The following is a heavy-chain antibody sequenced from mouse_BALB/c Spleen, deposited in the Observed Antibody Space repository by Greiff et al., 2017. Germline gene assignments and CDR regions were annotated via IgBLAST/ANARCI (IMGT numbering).Heavy chain of an antibody. J-gene: IGHJ4*01. Sequence: EVKLTESGGGLVQPGGSRKLSCAASGFTFSDYGMAWVRQAPGKGPEWVAFISNLAYSIYYADTVTGRFTISRENAKNTLYLEMSSLRSEDTAMYYCAREGFYAMDYWGQGTSVTVSS. CDR1: GFTFSDYG. D-gene: IGHD3-1*01. CDR2: ISNLAYSI. V-gene: IGHV5-15*02. CDR3: AREGFYAMDY.